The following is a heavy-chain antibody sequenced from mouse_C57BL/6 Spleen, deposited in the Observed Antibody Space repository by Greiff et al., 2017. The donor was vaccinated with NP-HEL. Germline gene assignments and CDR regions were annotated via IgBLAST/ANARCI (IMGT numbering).Heavy chain of an antibody. D-gene: IGHD2-10*02. J-gene: IGHJ4*01. CDR1: GFTFSDYY. CDR2: INYDGSST. Sequence: EVMLVESEGGLVQPGSSMKLSCTASGFTFSDYYMAWVRQVPEKGLEWVANINYDGSSTYYLDSLKSRFIISRDNAKNILYLQMSSLKSEDTATYYCAVLDVWGAMDYWGQGTSVTVSS. CDR3: AVLDVWGAMDY. V-gene: IGHV5-16*01.